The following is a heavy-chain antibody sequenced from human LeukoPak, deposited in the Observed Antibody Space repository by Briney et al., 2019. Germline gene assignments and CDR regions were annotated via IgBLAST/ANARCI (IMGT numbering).Heavy chain of an antibody. CDR2: IYYSGRT. J-gene: IGHJ5*02. V-gene: IGHV4-30-4*01. CDR1: GGSISSGDYY. Sequence: SQTLSLTCIVSGGSISSGDYYWSWIRQPRGKGLEWIGYIYYSGRTYYNPSLKGRVPISVDTSKNQFSLKLSSVTTADTAVYYCARGRYYYDISGYYPNWFDPWGQGTLVTVSS. D-gene: IGHD3-22*01. CDR3: ARGRYYYDISGYYPNWFDP.